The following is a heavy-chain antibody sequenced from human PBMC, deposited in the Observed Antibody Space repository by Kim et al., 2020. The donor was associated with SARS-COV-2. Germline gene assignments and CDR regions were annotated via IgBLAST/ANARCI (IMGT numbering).Heavy chain of an antibody. Sequence: SVKVSCKASGGTFSSYAISWVRQAPGQGLEWMGGIIPIFGTANYAQKFQGRVTITADESTSTAYMELSSLRSEDTAVYYCARKLVVVPAATWYYYYGMDVWGQGTTVTVSS. D-gene: IGHD2-2*01. CDR1: GGTFSSYA. J-gene: IGHJ6*02. V-gene: IGHV1-69*13. CDR2: IIPIFGTA. CDR3: ARKLVVVPAATWYYYYGMDV.